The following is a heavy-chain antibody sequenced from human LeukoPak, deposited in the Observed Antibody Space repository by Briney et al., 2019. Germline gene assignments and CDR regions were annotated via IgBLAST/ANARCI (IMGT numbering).Heavy chain of an antibody. J-gene: IGHJ4*02. CDR3: ARGAGSSGYYIHDY. D-gene: IGHD3-22*01. CDR2: INPNSGGT. Sequence: GASVKVSCKASGYTFTSYDINWVRQAPGQGLEWMGWINPNSGGTNYAQKFQGRVTMTRDTSISTAYMELSRLRSDDTAVYYCARGAGSSGYYIHDYWGQGTLVTVSS. V-gene: IGHV1-2*02. CDR1: GYTFTSYD.